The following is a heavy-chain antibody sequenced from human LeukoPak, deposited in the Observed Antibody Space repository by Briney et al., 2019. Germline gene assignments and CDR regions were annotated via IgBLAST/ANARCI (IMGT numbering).Heavy chain of an antibody. CDR2: IYYSGST. CDR1: GGSISSYY. CDR3: ARETRYCSGGSCYEPFDH. D-gene: IGHD2-15*01. J-gene: IGHJ4*02. Sequence: PSETLSLTCTVSGGSISSYYWSWIRQPPGKGLEWIGYIYYSGSTNYNPSLKSRVTISVDTSKNQFSLKVSSVTAADTAVYYCARETRYCSGGSCYEPFDHWGQGTLVTVSS. V-gene: IGHV4-59*01.